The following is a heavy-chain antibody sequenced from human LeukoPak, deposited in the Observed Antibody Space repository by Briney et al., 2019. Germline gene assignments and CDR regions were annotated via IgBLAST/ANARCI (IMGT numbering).Heavy chain of an antibody. V-gene: IGHV3-21*04. CDR3: AKVSAGGYFSYYYMDV. CDR2: ISSSSSYI. Sequence: GGSLRLSCAASGFTFSSYSMNWVRQAPGKGLEWVSSISSSSSYIYYADSVKGRFTISRDNSKNTLYLQMNSLGAEDTAVYYCAKVSAGGYFSYYYMDVWGKGTTVTVSS. CDR1: GFTFSSYS. J-gene: IGHJ6*03. D-gene: IGHD2-2*03.